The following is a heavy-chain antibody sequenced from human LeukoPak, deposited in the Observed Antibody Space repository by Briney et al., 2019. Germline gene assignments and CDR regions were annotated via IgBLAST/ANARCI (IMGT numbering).Heavy chain of an antibody. CDR3: ARPNGQKWWLGGMDV. V-gene: IGHV4-39*01. D-gene: IGHD2-15*01. J-gene: IGHJ6*02. CDR2: IYYSGST. CDR1: GGSISSSSYY. Sequence: PSETLSLTCTVSGGSISSSSYYWGWIRQPPGKGLEWIGSIYYSGSTYYNPSLKSRVTISVDTSKNQFSLKLSSVTAADTAVYYCARPNGQKWWLGGMDVWGQGTTVTVSS.